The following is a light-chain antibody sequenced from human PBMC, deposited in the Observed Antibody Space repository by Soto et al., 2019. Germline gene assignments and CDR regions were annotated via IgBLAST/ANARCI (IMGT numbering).Light chain of an antibody. Sequence: EIVLTQSPGTLSLSPGERATLSCRASQSVSSSYLAWYQKKPGQAPRLIIYGAYSRATSLPDRFSGSGSGTDFTLTISRLEPEDFAVYYCQQYGSSPYTFGQGTKLEIK. CDR3: QQYGSSPYT. J-gene: IGKJ2*01. V-gene: IGKV3-20*01. CDR1: QSVSSSY. CDR2: GAY.